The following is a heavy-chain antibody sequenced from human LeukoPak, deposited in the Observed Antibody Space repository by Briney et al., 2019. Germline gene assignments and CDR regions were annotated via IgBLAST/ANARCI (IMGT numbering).Heavy chain of an antibody. J-gene: IGHJ4*02. CDR3: ARLGGTYYGDFDS. D-gene: IGHD1-26*01. Sequence: SETLSLTCTVSGGSISSSSYYWGWIRQPPGKRLQWIGSFYYSGSTYYNPSLKSRVTISLDTSKNQFSQRLSSVTAADTALYYCARLGGTYYGDFDSWGQGTLVTVSS. CDR2: FYYSGST. V-gene: IGHV4-39*01. CDR1: GGSISSSSYY.